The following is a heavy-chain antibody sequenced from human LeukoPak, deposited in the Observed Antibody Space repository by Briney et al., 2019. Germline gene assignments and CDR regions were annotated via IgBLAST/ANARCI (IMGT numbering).Heavy chain of an antibody. J-gene: IGHJ6*02. V-gene: IGHV3-11*01. Sequence: GGSLRLSCAASGFTFSDYNMNWVRQAPGKVLEWVSYITNGGSTIHHADSVKGRFTISRDNAKKTLYLQMNSLRAEDTAVYYCARSIGLTGGGVDVWGQGTTVTVSS. CDR1: GFTFSDYN. D-gene: IGHD3-9*01. CDR2: ITNGGSTI. CDR3: ARSIGLTGGGVDV.